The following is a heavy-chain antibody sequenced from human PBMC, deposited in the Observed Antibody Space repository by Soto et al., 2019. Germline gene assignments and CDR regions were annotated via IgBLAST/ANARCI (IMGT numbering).Heavy chain of an antibody. CDR1: GGSFSGYY. V-gene: IGHV4-34*01. D-gene: IGHD2-2*01. CDR3: SIVLGKDIVVVPAARGSYYMDV. J-gene: IGHJ6*03. Sequence: SETLSLTCAVYGGSFSGYYWSWIRQPPGKGLEWIGEINHSGSTNYNPSLKSRVTISVDTSKNQFSLKLSSVTAADTAVYYCSIVLGKDIVVVPAARGSYYMDVWGKGTTVTVSS. CDR2: INHSGST.